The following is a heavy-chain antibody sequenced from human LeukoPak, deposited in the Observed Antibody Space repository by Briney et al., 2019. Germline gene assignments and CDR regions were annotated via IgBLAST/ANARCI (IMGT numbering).Heavy chain of an antibody. J-gene: IGHJ4*02. D-gene: IGHD6-19*01. CDR1: GXSISSSSDY. CDR3: ARLAIYSSGEDY. V-gene: IGHV4-39*01. Sequence: SETLSLTCTVSGXSISSSSDYWGWIRQPPGKGLEWIGSIYYSGSTYYNPSLKSRVTISVDTSKNQFSLKLSSVTAADTAVYYCARLAIYSSGEDYWGQGTLVTISS. CDR2: IYYSGST.